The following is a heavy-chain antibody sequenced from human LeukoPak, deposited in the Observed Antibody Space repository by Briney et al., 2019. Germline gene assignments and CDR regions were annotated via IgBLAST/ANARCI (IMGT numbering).Heavy chain of an antibody. CDR2: IKGGGGST. J-gene: IGHJ4*02. CDR3: AKAGTGYSSGWYAVLGDFDY. V-gene: IGHV3-23*01. CDR1: GFTFSDYA. D-gene: IGHD6-19*01. Sequence: GGSLRLSCAASGFTFSDYAMSWVRQAPGKGLEWVSVIKGGGGSTYYADSVKGRFTISRDNSKNTLYLQMNSLRAEDTAVYYCAKAGTGYSSGWYAVLGDFDYWGQGTLVTVSS.